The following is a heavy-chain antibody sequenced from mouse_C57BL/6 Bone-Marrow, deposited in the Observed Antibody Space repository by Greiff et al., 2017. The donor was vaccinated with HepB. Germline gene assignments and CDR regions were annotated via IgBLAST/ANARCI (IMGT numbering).Heavy chain of an antibody. CDR1: GYSITSGYY. CDR3: VGIMRY. D-gene: IGHD3-3*01. Sequence: EVQLMESGPGLVKPSPSLSLSCSATGYSITSGYYWNWIRQSPGNRLEWMGYISYDGSNNYNPSLKNRIAITRDTSKNQFFLKLNSVTTEDTATYYCVGIMRYWGQGTSVTVSS. CDR2: ISYDGSN. J-gene: IGHJ4*01. V-gene: IGHV3-6*01.